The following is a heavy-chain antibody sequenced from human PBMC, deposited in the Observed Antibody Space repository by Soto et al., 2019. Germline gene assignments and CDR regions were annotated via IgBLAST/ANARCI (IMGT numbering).Heavy chain of an antibody. CDR1: EFAFRDYY. J-gene: IGHJ4*02. CDR2: ISSSSSYT. V-gene: IGHV3-11*05. D-gene: IGHD6-13*01. CDR3: ARAEVEHSRLHGLIDY. Sequence: PGGSLRLSCAASEFAFRDYYMSWIRQAPGKGLEWVSYISSSSSYTNYADSVKGRFTISRDNAKNSLYLQMNSLRADDTAVYYSARAEVEHSRLHGLIDYWGQGTLVTVSS.